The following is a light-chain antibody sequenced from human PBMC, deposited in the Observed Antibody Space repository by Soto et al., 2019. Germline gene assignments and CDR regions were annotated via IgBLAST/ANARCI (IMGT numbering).Light chain of an antibody. Sequence: IQMTQSPSSLSASLGDRVTITCGASQSISNYLNWYHQKPGKAPKLLIYASSSLQSGVPSRFSGSGYGTDFNLTISSLQPEDFATYYCLQDYNYPWTFGQGTKVDIK. CDR3: LQDYNYPWT. CDR2: ASS. J-gene: IGKJ1*01. CDR1: QSISNY. V-gene: IGKV1-6*01.